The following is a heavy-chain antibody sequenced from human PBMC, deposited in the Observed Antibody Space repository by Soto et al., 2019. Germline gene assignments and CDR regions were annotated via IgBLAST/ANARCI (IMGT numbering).Heavy chain of an antibody. CDR1: RYTFTSHD. Sequence: VDVSYKASRYTFTSHDINWVRQAPVQGLQWMGGMNNNVNATGSPQAFKGRVTLTWNTSTTTAYLELSNLRSDDTALYYCVYVGGTTTGDYYFDLWGQGTPVTVSS. D-gene: IGHD1-26*01. J-gene: IGHJ4*02. CDR3: VYVGGTTTGDYYFDL. CDR2: MNNNVNAT. V-gene: IGHV1-8*01.